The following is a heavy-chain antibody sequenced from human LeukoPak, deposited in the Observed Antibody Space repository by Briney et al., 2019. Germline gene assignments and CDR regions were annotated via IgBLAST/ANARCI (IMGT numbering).Heavy chain of an antibody. Sequence: GGSLRLSCAASGFTFSSCWMSWVRQAPGKGLEWVSSISSSSSYIYYADSVKGRFTISRDNAKNSLYLQMNSLRAEDTAVYYCARVDYYDSSVSGDYWGQGTLVTVSS. D-gene: IGHD3-22*01. CDR3: ARVDYYDSSVSGDY. J-gene: IGHJ4*02. V-gene: IGHV3-21*01. CDR2: ISSSSSYI. CDR1: GFTFSSCW.